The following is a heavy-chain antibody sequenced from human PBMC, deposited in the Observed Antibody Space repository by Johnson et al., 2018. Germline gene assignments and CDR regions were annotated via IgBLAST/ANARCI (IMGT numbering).Heavy chain of an antibody. CDR3: ARDQGSGYSVDAFDI. V-gene: IGHV3-48*01. CDR2: ISSSSSTI. J-gene: IGHJ3*02. Sequence: EVELLESGGGLVQPGGSLRLSCAASGFTFSSYSMNWVRQAPGKGLEWVSYISSSSSTIYYTDSVKGRFTISRDNAKNSLYLQMNSLRAEDTAVYYCARDQGSGYSVDAFDIWGQGTMVTVSS. CDR1: GFTFSSYS. D-gene: IGHD3-22*01.